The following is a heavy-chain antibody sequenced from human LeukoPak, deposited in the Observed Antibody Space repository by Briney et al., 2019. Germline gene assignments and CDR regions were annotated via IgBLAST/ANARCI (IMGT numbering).Heavy chain of an antibody. D-gene: IGHD1-26*01. CDR2: ISAGGGRT. V-gene: IGHV3-23*01. J-gene: IGHJ4*02. Sequence: GGSLRLSCAASGFTFSSYAMSWVRQAPGKGLEWVSGISAGGGRTFYADSVKGRFTISKDNSKNTLYLQMNSLRAEDTAVYYCAKEGSSLGSPIFDYWGQGTLVTVSS. CDR3: AKEGSSLGSPIFDY. CDR1: GFTFSSYA.